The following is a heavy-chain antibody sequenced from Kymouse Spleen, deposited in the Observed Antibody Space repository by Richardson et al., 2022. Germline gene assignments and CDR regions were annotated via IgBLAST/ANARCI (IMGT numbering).Heavy chain of an antibody. J-gene: IGHJ6*02. Sequence: QVQLVQSGSELKKPGASVKVSCKASGYTFTSYAMNWVRQAPGQGLEWMGWINTNTGNPTYAQGFTGRFVFSLDTSVSTAYLQICSLKAEDTAVYYCARENWNYVDYYYYGMDVWGQGTTVTVSS. D-gene: IGHD1-7*01. V-gene: IGHV7-4-1*01. CDR2: INTNTGNP. CDR3: ARENWNYVDYYYYGMDV. CDR1: GYTFTSYA.